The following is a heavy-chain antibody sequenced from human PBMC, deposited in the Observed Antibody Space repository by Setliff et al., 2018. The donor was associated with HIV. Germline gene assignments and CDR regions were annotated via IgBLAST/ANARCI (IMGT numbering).Heavy chain of an antibody. CDR2: ICCSGST. CDR1: GDSISGGSSY. Sequence: PSETLSLTCTVSGDSISGGSSYWSWIRQHPGKGLEWIGYICCSGSTYYNPSLQSRITISVDTSKNHFSLKLSSVTAADTAVYYCARGLKAEYYYYYYMDVWGKGTTVTVSS. J-gene: IGHJ6*03. CDR3: ARGLKAEYYYYYYMDV. V-gene: IGHV4-31*03.